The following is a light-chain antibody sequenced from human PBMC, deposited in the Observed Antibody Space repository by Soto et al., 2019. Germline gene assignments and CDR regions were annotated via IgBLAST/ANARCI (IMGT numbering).Light chain of an antibody. V-gene: IGKV3-11*01. Sequence: EVALTQSPATLSLAPGDRATLSCRASQSVSIYLDWYQQKPGQAPRLLIYDASNRATGIPARFSGSGSGTDFTLTISSLEPEDFAVYYCQQRSNWPRTFGQGTKLEI. CDR3: QQRSNWPRT. CDR1: QSVSIY. CDR2: DAS. J-gene: IGKJ2*01.